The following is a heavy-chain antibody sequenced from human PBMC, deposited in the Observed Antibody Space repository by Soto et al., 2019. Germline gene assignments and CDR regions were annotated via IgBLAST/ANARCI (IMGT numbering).Heavy chain of an antibody. Sequence: GGSLRLSCAASGFTFSSYGMHWVRQAPGKGLEWVAVISYDGSNKYYADSVKGRFTISRDNSKNTLYLQMNSLRAEDTAVYYCAKDPSSGWNPYYFVYWGQGTLVTVSS. CDR2: ISYDGSNK. CDR1: GFTFSSYG. D-gene: IGHD6-19*01. V-gene: IGHV3-30*18. J-gene: IGHJ4*02. CDR3: AKDPSSGWNPYYFVY.